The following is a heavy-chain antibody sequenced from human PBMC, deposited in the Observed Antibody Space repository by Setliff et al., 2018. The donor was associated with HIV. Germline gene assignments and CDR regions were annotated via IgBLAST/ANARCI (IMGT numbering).Heavy chain of an antibody. V-gene: IGHV4-39*01. CDR2: VYYGGDT. Sequence: SETLSLTCTVSGVSTSSTSYYWGWLRQPPGKGLEWIGTVYYGGDTYYNPSLKSRVTISVDTSMNQFSLKLTSVTAADTAVYYCARRPDYVDFWGQGTLVTVSS. CDR1: GVSTSSTSYY. J-gene: IGHJ4*02. CDR3: ARRPDYVDF.